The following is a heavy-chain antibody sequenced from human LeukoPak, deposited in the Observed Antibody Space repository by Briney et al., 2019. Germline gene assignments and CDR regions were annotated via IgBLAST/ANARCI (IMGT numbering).Heavy chain of an antibody. Sequence: ASVKVSCKASGYTFTGYYMHWVRQAPGQGLEWMGRINPNSGGTNYAQKFQGRVTMTRDTSISTAYMELSRLRSDDTAVYYCARDDLHSPGLVDIWGQGTMVTVSS. J-gene: IGHJ3*02. CDR3: ARDDLHSPGLVDI. D-gene: IGHD1-14*01. CDR1: GYTFTGYY. CDR2: INPNSGGT. V-gene: IGHV1-2*06.